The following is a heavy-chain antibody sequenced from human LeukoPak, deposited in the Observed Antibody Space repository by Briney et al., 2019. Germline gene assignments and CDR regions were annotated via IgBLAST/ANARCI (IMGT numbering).Heavy chain of an antibody. J-gene: IGHJ4*02. CDR2: VGGSGDI. V-gene: IGHV3-23*01. D-gene: IGHD4-23*01. Sequence: GGSLRLSCVASGFPFNSYGLSWVRQAPGKGLEWVSRVGGSGDIHYADPVMGRFTGYRDNAKNTVYLHMHSLRVEDTAIYFCARGGTPGNSIWELFACWGQGTLVTVSS. CDR1: GFPFNSYG. CDR3: ARGGTPGNSIWELFAC.